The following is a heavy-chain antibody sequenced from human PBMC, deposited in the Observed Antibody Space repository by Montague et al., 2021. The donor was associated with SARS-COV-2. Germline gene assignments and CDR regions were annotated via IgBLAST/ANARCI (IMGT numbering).Heavy chain of an antibody. J-gene: IGHJ6*02. CDR1: GFTFSSYG. CDR2: IWYDGSNK. CDR3: ARDLAPYYYDSSGPELVDV. Sequence: SLRLSCAASGFTFSSYGMHWVRQAPGKGLEWVAAIWYDGSNKYYADSVKGRFTISRDNSKNTLYLQMNSLRAEDTAVYYCARDLAPYYYDSSGPELVDVWGQGTTVTVSS. D-gene: IGHD3-22*01. V-gene: IGHV3-33*01.